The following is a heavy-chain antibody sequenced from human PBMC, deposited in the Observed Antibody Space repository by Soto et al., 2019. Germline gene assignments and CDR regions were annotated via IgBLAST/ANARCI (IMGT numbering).Heavy chain of an antibody. Sequence: ASVKVSCKVSGYTLTELSMHWVRQAPGKGLEWMGGFDPEDGETIYAQKFQGRVTMTEDTSTDTAYMELSSLRSEDTAVYYCATDIPDYYDSSGYYPLVYWGQGTLVTVSS. CDR3: ATDIPDYYDSSGYYPLVY. V-gene: IGHV1-24*01. J-gene: IGHJ4*02. D-gene: IGHD3-22*01. CDR1: GYTLTELS. CDR2: FDPEDGET.